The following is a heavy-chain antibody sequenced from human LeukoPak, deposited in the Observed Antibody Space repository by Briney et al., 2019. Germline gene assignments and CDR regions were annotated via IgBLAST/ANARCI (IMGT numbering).Heavy chain of an antibody. Sequence: ASVKVSCKASGYTFTSYYMHWVRQAPGQGLEWMGIINPSGGSTSYAQKFQGRVTMTRDTSTSTVYMELSSLRSEDTAVYYWAREGRLQRWLQWGYFDYWGQGTLVTVSS. V-gene: IGHV1-46*01. J-gene: IGHJ4*02. CDR2: INPSGGST. D-gene: IGHD5-24*01. CDR3: AREGRLQRWLQWGYFDY. CDR1: GYTFTSYY.